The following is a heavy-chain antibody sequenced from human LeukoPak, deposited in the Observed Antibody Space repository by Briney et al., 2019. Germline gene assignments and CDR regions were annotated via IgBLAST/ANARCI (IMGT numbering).Heavy chain of an antibody. V-gene: IGHV3-64D*09. J-gene: IGHJ4*02. D-gene: IGHD6-19*01. CDR2: INDNGRST. CDR1: GFTFSKYA. CDR3: VKYSSGWYYDY. Sequence: PGGSLRLSCSASGFTFSKYAMHWVRQAPGKGLEYVSAINDNGRSTYYADSVKGRFSTSRDNSKNTLYLQMSSLRAEDTAVYYCVKYSSGWYYDYWGQGTLVTVSS.